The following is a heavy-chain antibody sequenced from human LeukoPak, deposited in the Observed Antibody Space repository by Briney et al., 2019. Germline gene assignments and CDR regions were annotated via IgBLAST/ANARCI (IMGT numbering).Heavy chain of an antibody. CDR1: GYTFTSYG. V-gene: IGHV1-18*01. CDR3: ARVTGITFGGVIVPYYFDY. Sequence: ASVKVSCKASGYTFTSYGISWVRQAPGQGLEWMGWISAYNGNTNYAQKLQGRVTMTTDTYTSTAYMELRSLRSDDTAVYYCARVTGITFGGVIVPYYFDYWGQGTLVTVSS. D-gene: IGHD3-16*02. J-gene: IGHJ4*02. CDR2: ISAYNGNT.